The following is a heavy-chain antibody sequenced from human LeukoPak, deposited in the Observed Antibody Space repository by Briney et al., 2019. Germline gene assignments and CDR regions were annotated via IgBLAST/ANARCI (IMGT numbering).Heavy chain of an antibody. CDR1: GFTFSTYA. D-gene: IGHD2-21*02. J-gene: IGHJ4*02. Sequence: GGSLRLSCAASGFTFSTYAMSWVRQAPGKGLEWVSTFSGSGGRTYYADSVKGRFTISRDNSKNTLYLQMNSLRAEATAVYYCAKVGELAYCGGDCYRGFDFWGQGTLVTVSS. CDR2: FSGSGGRT. CDR3: AKVGELAYCGGDCYRGFDF. V-gene: IGHV3-23*01.